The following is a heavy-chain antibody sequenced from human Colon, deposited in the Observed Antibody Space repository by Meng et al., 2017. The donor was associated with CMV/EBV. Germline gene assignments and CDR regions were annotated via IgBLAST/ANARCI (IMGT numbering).Heavy chain of an antibody. CDR3: AKDFWIDYHTGY. Sequence: GESLKISCTASGFTFSTYDFHWVRQPTGKGLEWVSSIGTVGDTYSIGSVKGRFTISKDNSKNTLYLQMNSLRTDDTAIYYCAKDFWIDYHTGYWGQGTVVTVSS. CDR1: GFTFSTYD. J-gene: IGHJ4*02. CDR2: IGTVGDT. V-gene: IGHV3-13*01. D-gene: IGHD3-3*01.